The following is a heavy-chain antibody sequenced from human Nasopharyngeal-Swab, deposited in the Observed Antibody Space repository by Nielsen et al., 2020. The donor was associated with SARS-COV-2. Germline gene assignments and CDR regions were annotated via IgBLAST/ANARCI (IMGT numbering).Heavy chain of an antibody. CDR2: ISGSGGST. V-gene: IGHV3-23*01. J-gene: IGHJ4*02. Sequence: GGSLRLSCAASGFTFSSYAMSWVRQAPGKGLEWVSAISGSGGSTYYADSVKGRFTISRDNSKNTLYLQMNSLRAEDTAVYYCANWGGYSGYDLRFVGYYFDYWGQGTLVTVSS. D-gene: IGHD5-12*01. CDR3: ANWGGYSGYDLRFVGYYFDY. CDR1: GFTFSSYA.